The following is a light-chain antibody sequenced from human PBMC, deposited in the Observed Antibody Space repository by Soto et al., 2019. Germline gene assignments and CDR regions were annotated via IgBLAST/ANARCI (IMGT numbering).Light chain of an antibody. CDR1: SSDVGGYNY. CDR3: SSYTSSSTLDV. J-gene: IGLJ1*01. Sequence: QSALTQPASVSGSPGQSITISCTGTSSDVGGYNYVSWYQQHPGKAPKLMIYGVSNRPSGVSNRFSGSKSGNTASPTISGLQAEDEADYYCSSYTSSSTLDVFGTGTKVTVL. V-gene: IGLV2-14*01. CDR2: GVS.